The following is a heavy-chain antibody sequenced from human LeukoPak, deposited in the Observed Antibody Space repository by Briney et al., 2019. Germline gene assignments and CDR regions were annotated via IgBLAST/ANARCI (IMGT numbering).Heavy chain of an antibody. V-gene: IGHV4-59*01. D-gene: IGHD2-2*02. CDR1: GDSISNYY. CDR2: IYYTGST. Sequence: PSETLSLTCIGSGDSISNYYWSWIRQPPGKGLEWIGYIYYTGSTRYNPSLNGRVTISVDASKNHFSLKLSSVTAADTAVYYCARWGCTSTTCYTPFDFWGPGTLVTVSS. CDR3: ARWGCTSTTCYTPFDF. J-gene: IGHJ4*02.